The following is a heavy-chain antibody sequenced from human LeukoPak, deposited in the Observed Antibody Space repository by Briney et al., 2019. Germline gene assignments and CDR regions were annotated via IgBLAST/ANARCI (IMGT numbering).Heavy chain of an antibody. CDR2: ISSSSSTI. V-gene: IGHV3-48*02. Sequence: GGSLRLSCAASGFTFSSYSMTWVRQAPGKGLEWVSYISSSSSTIYYADSVKGRFTISRDNAKNSLYLQMNSLRDEDTAVYYCARDDRIPLSITGTTHFDYWGQGTLVTVSS. J-gene: IGHJ4*02. CDR3: ARDDRIPLSITGTTHFDY. CDR1: GFTFSSYS. D-gene: IGHD1-7*01.